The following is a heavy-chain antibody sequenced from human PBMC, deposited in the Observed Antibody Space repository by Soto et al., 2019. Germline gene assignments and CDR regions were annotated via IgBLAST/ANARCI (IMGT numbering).Heavy chain of an antibody. D-gene: IGHD6-13*01. V-gene: IGHV4-59*01. CDR3: ARGIAAVFDY. CDR2: IYYSGST. J-gene: IGHJ4*02. Sequence: PSETLSLTCTVSGGSLSSYYWSWIRQPPGKGLEWIGYIYYSGSTNYNPSLKSRVTISVDTSKNQFPLKLSSVTAADTAVYYWARGIAAVFDYWGQETLVTVSS. CDR1: GGSLSSYY.